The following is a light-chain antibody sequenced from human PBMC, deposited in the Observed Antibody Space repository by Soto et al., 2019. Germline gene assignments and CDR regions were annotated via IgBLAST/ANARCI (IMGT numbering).Light chain of an antibody. J-gene: IGKJ1*01. CDR1: QSVSSY. CDR3: QQRSNWAWT. Sequence: IVMTQTPATLSVSPGERATLSCRASQSVSSYLAWYQQKPGQAPRLLIYDASNRATGIPARFSGSGSGTDFTLTISSLEPEDFAVYYCQQRSNWAWTFGQGTKVDVK. CDR2: DAS. V-gene: IGKV3-11*01.